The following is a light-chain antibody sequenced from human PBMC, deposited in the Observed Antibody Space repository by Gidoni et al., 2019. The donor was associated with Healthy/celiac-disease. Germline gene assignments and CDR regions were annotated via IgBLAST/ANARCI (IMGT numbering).Light chain of an antibody. CDR2: KAS. CDR1: QSISSW. V-gene: IGKV1-5*03. CDR3: QHDNSDSGT. J-gene: IGKJ1*01. Sequence: DLQMTQSPSTLAASVGDRVTITCRASQSISSWLAWYQQKPGKAPKPLIYKASSLESGVPARFSGSGSGTEFTLTISSLQPDDFATYYCQHDNSDSGTFGQXTKVEIK.